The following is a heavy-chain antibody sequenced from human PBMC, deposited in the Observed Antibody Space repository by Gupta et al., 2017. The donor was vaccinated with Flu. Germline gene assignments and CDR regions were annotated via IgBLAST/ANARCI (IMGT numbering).Heavy chain of an antibody. D-gene: IGHD2-2*01. J-gene: IGHJ5*02. CDR2: IYYSGST. Sequence: QVQLQESGPGLVKPSQTLSLTCTVSGGSISSGGYYWSWIRQPPGKGLEWIGYIYYSGSTYYNPSLKSRVTISVDTSKNQFSLKLSSVTAADTAVYYCARAGDIVVVPAAMTSYWFDPWGQGTLVTVSS. V-gene: IGHV4-31*03. CDR1: GGSISSGGYY. CDR3: ARAGDIVVVPAAMTSYWFDP.